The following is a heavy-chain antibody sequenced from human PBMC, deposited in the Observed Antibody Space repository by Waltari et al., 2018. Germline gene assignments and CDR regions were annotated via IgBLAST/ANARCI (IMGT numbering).Heavy chain of an antibody. CDR1: GFTFSSYA. J-gene: IGHJ4*02. D-gene: IGHD6-19*01. V-gene: IGHV3-23*01. CDR3: AKDTTIAAVAGTLDY. CDR2: ISGSGGST. Sequence: EVQLLESGGGLVQPGGSLRLSCAASGFTFSSYAMSWVRQAPGKGLEWVSAISGSGGSTYYEDSVKGRFTISRDNAKNTLYLQMNSLRAEDTAVYYCAKDTTIAAVAGTLDYWGQGTLVTVSS.